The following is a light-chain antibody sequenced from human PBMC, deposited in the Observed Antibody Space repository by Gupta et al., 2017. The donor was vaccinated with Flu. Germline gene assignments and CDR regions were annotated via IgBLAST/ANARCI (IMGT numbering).Light chain of an antibody. CDR1: QSLLFSYNNKDY. CDR3: QQYCTNPWT. Sequence: RSSQSLLFSYNNKDYLAWYQQRPGKAPKVLIYWASARASGVPERFSASGSGTDFTLTVSSMQAEDVAIYYCQQYCTNPWTFGQGTKVEIK. CDR2: WAS. J-gene: IGKJ1*01. V-gene: IGKV4-1*01.